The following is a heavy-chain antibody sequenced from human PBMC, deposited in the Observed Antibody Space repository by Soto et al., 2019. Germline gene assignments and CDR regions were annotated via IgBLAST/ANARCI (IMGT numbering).Heavy chain of an antibody. Sequence: QVQLQQWGAGLLKPSETLSLTCAVYGGSFSGYYWSWIRQPPGKGLEWIGEINHSGSTNYNPSLKSRVNISGDTSKNQFSLKLSSVTAADTAVYYGERAHAAFNMWEYFQHWGQGTLVIVSS. V-gene: IGHV4-34*01. CDR2: INHSGST. D-gene: IGHD3-10*02. CDR1: GGSFSGYY. CDR3: ERAHAAFNMWEYFQH. J-gene: IGHJ1*01.